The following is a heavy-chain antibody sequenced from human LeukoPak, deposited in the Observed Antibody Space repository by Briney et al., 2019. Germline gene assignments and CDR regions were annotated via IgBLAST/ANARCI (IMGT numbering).Heavy chain of an antibody. Sequence: GESLKISCKGSGYTFSSYWIGWVRQMPGNGLEWMGIIYPDDSDTRYSPSFQGQVTISADKSISTAYLQWSSLKASDTAMYYCARLAYCSNDVCYSNYYYSMDVSSKGTTVTVSS. CDR2: IYPDDSDT. D-gene: IGHD2-8*01. CDR1: GYTFSSYW. V-gene: IGHV5-51*01. CDR3: ARLAYCSNDVCYSNYYYSMDV. J-gene: IGHJ6*03.